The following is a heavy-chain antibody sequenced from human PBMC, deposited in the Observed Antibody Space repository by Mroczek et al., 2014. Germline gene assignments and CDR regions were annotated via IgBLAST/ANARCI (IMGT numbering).Heavy chain of an antibody. CDR3: ARGGHLVVVVPAAIGGHYFDY. J-gene: IGHJ4*02. CDR2: INHSGST. Sequence: QVQLQQWGAGLLKPSETLSLTCAVYGGSFSGYYWSWIRQPPGKGLEWIGEINHSGSTNYNPSLKSRVTISVDTSKNQFSLKLSSVTAADTAVYYCARGGHLVVVVPAAIGGHYFDYWGQGTLVTVSS. CDR1: GGSFSGYY. D-gene: IGHD2-2*01. V-gene: IGHV4-34*01.